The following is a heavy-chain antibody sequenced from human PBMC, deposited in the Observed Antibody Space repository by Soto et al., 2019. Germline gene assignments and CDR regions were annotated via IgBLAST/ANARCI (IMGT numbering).Heavy chain of an antibody. CDR2: IYYSGST. CDR1: GGSISSGGYY. D-gene: IGHD6-6*01. Sequence: PSETLSLTCTVSGGSISSGGYYWSWIRQHPGKGLEWIGYIYYSGSTYYNPSLKSRVTISVDTSKNQFSLKLSSVTAADTAVYYCARDLRIAARPAPNFYYYYYGMDVWGQGTTVTVSS. CDR3: ARDLRIAARPAPNFYYYYYGMDV. V-gene: IGHV4-31*03. J-gene: IGHJ6*02.